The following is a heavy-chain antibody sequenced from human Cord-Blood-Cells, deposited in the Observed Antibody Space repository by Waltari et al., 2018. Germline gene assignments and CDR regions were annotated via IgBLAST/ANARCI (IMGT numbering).Heavy chain of an antibody. Sequence: QVQLVQSGAEVKKPGASVKVSCKASGYTFTSYDINWVRQATGQGLEGMGRMDPNSGNTGDGQKFQGRVTITRNTSISTAYMGLSSRRAEDTAVYYCARGGGRRGAVDIWGQGTMVTVSS. CDR1: GYTFTSYD. CDR2: MDPNSGNT. J-gene: IGHJ3*02. D-gene: IGHD1-26*01. CDR3: ARGGGRRGAVDI. V-gene: IGHV1-8*03.